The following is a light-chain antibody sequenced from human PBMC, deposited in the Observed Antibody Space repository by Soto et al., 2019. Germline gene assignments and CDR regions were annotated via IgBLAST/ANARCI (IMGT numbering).Light chain of an antibody. CDR3: QQYGRSPTT. CDR1: QSVTSNY. Sequence: ELVLTKSPGTLSLSPGERATLSCRAGQSVTSNYLAWYQQRPGQAPRLLFFGASIRATGIPDRFSGSGSGTDFTLTISRLEPEDFAVYHCQQYGRSPTTFGQGTMVDI. CDR2: GAS. V-gene: IGKV3-20*01. J-gene: IGKJ1*01.